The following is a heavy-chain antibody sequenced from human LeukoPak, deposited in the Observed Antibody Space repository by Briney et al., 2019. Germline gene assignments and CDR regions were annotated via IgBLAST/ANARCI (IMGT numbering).Heavy chain of an antibody. Sequence: SETLSLTCTVSGGSISSYYWSWIRQPAGKGLEWIGRIYTSGSTNYNPSLKSRVTMSVDTSKNQFSLKLSSVTAADTAVYYCARGRLRYFDWLPKSDWYFDLWGRGTLVTVSS. J-gene: IGHJ2*01. D-gene: IGHD3-9*01. CDR1: GGSISSYY. CDR3: ARGRLRYFDWLPKSDWYFDL. V-gene: IGHV4-4*07. CDR2: IYTSGST.